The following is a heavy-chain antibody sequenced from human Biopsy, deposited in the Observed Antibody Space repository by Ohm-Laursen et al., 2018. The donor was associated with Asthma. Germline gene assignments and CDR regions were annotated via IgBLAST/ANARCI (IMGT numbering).Heavy chain of an antibody. CDR3: ARGPPVDRED. V-gene: IGHV4-31*03. D-gene: IGHD5-24*01. J-gene: IGHJ4*02. Sequence: SDTLSLTCTVSGGSISSGGYYWSWIRQHPGKGLEWIGYIYYSGSTYYNPSLKSRVTISVGTSKNQFSLKLSSVTAADTAVYYCARGPPVDREDWGQGTLVTVSS. CDR1: GGSISSGGYY. CDR2: IYYSGST.